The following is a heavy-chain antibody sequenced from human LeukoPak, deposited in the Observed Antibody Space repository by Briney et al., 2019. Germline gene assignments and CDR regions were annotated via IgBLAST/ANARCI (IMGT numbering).Heavy chain of an antibody. J-gene: IGHJ3*01. D-gene: IGHD4-17*01. CDR1: GYTFTGYY. CDR3: AGDPGNYGDLGLDF. CDR2: INPLSGKT. V-gene: IGHV1-46*04. Sequence: GASVKVSCKASGYTFTGYYMQWVRQAPGQGLEWLGIINPLSGKTTYTQKLQDRVTVTRDTSTSSVYMDLSSLRSEDTAVYYCAGDPGNYGDLGLDFWGQGTMVTVSS.